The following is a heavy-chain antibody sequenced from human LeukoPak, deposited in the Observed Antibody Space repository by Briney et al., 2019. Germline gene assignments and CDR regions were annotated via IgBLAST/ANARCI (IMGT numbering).Heavy chain of an antibody. D-gene: IGHD3-22*01. CDR1: GFTVSSNY. CDR3: ARDLPYYDSSGYYWY. J-gene: IGHJ4*02. CDR2: IYSGGST. Sequence: GGSLRLSCAASGFTVSSNYMSWVRQAPGKGLEWASVIYSGGSTYYADSVKGRFTISRDNSKNTLYLQMSSLRAEDTAVYYCARDLPYYDSSGYYWYWGQGTLVTVSS. V-gene: IGHV3-66*01.